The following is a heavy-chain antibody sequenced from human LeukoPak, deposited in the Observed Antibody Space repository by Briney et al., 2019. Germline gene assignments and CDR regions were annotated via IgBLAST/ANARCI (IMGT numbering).Heavy chain of an antibody. CDR3: ARQITMVRGIVTFDFDY. J-gene: IGHJ4*02. V-gene: IGHV4-34*01. CDR1: GGSLSGYY. D-gene: IGHD3-10*01. CDR2: INHSGSG. Sequence: SETLSLTCAVYGGSLSGYYWSWIRQPPGKGLEWIGEINHSGSGNYNPSLESRVSISVDTSKTQFSLKLSSVTAADTAMYFCARQITMVRGIVTFDFDYWGQGTQVTVSS.